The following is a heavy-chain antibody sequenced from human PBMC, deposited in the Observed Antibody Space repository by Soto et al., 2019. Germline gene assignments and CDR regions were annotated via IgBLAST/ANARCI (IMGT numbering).Heavy chain of an antibody. J-gene: IGHJ5*01. CDR3: ARGRYCLTGRCFPNWFDS. V-gene: IGHV4-30-4*01. Sequence: SETLSLTCSVSGDSISNLDYFWAWIRQPPGQALEYIGYIYKSATTYYNPSFESRVAISVDTSKSQFSLNVTSVTAADTAVYFCARGRYCLTGRCFPNWFDSWGQGVLVTVSS. D-gene: IGHD7-27*01. CDR1: GDSISNLDYF. CDR2: IYKSATT.